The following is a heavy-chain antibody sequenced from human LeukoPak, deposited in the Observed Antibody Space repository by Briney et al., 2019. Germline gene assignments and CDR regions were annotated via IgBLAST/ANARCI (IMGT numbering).Heavy chain of an antibody. Sequence: QPGGSLRLSCAASGFIFTDYALAWVRQAPGKGLEWVAVISYDGSNKYYADSVKGRFTISRDNSKNTLYLQMNSLRAEDTAVYYCARDLAAAGRFDYWGQGTLVTVSS. V-gene: IGHV3-30*04. CDR3: ARDLAAAGRFDY. D-gene: IGHD6-13*01. CDR2: ISYDGSNK. CDR1: GFIFTDYA. J-gene: IGHJ4*02.